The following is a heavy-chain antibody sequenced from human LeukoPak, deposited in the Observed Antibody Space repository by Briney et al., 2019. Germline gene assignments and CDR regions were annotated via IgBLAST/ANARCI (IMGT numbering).Heavy chain of an antibody. J-gene: IGHJ3*02. CDR1: GGTFSSYA. Sequence: ASVKVSCKAPGGTFSSYAISWVRQATGQGLEWMGWMNPNSGNTGYAQKFQGRVTMTRNTSISTAYMELSSLRSEDTAVYYCARGAAAGTHDAFDIWGQGTMVTVSS. V-gene: IGHV1-8*02. CDR3: ARGAAAGTHDAFDI. D-gene: IGHD6-13*01. CDR2: MNPNSGNT.